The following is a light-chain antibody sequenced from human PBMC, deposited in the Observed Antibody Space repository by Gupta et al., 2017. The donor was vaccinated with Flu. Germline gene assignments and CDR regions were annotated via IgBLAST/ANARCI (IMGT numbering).Light chain of an antibody. CDR3: SSHAGRVTWV. J-gene: IGLJ1*01. V-gene: IGLV2-11*01. Sequence: QSAPTQPRSLSGSPGPSVTISCTGSSNDAGGSNRVSWYQQRPGKAPKLILYDVTERPSGVTDRFSGSKSGNTASLTISGLQADDEADYYCSSHAGRVTWVFGTGTTVTVL. CDR2: DVT. CDR1: SNDAGGSNR.